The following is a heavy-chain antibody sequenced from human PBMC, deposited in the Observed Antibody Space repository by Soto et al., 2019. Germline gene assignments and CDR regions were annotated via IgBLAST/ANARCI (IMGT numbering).Heavy chain of an antibody. CDR3: AKVHNIVVVLRPFDP. CDR1: GFTFSSYA. J-gene: IGHJ5*02. CDR2: ISGSGGST. D-gene: IGHD2-2*01. V-gene: IGHV3-23*01. Sequence: GGSLRLSCAASGFTFSSYAMSWVRQAPGKGLEWVSAISGSGGSTYYADSVKGRFTISRDNSKNTLYLQMNSLGAEDTAVYYCAKVHNIVVVLRPFDPWGQGTLVTVSS.